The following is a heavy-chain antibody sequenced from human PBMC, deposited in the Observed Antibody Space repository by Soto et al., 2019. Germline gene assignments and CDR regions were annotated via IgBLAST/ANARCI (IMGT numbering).Heavy chain of an antibody. Sequence: GGSLRLSCSASGFTFSSYAMHWVRQAPGKGLEYVSALSSNGGSTYYADSVKGRFTISRDNAKNSLYLQMNSLRDEDTAVYYCARETSTYYYDSSAYLGFDYWGQGTLVTVSS. V-gene: IGHV3-64*04. J-gene: IGHJ4*02. CDR1: GFTFSSYA. CDR3: ARETSTYYYDSSAYLGFDY. D-gene: IGHD3-22*01. CDR2: LSSNGGST.